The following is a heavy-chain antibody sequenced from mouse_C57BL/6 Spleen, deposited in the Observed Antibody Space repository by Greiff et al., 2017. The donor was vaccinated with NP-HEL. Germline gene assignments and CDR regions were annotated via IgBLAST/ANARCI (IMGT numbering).Heavy chain of an antibody. J-gene: IGHJ2*01. CDR3: ARRRELGVFDY. CDR1: GYAFSSYW. D-gene: IGHD4-1*01. Sequence: QVQLKESGAELVKPGASVKISCKASGYAFSSYWMNWVKQRPGKGLEWIGQIYPGAGDTNYNGKFKGKATLTADKSSSTAYMQLSSLTSEDSAVYFCARRRELGVFDYWGQGTTLTVSS. CDR2: IYPGAGDT. V-gene: IGHV1-80*01.